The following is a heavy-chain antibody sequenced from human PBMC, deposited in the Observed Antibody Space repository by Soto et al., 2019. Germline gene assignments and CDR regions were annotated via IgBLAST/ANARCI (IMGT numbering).Heavy chain of an antibody. J-gene: IGHJ4*02. CDR2: ISGSGGST. V-gene: IGHV3-23*01. CDR3: ARCMGTSGGSRFEH. CDR1: GSPFISYA. D-gene: IGHD2-15*01. Sequence: QLGGSLRLSCAASGSPFISYAMTWVRQAPGKGLEWVSSISGSGGSTNYADSVKGRFSISRDNPRNTLYLQVSSLKAEDTAVYYCARCMGTSGGSRFEHWGPGTLFTVP.